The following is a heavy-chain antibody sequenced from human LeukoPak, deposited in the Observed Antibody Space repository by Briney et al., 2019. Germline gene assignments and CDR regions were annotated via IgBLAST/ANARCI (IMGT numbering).Heavy chain of an antibody. V-gene: IGHV1-24*01. D-gene: IGHD3-10*01. CDR1: GYTLTELS. J-gene: IGHJ5*02. CDR2: FDPEDGET. Sequence: ASVKVSCKVSGYTLTELSMHWVRQAPGKGLEWMGGFDPEDGETIYAQKFQGRVTMTEDTSTDTAYMELSSLRSEDTAVYYCATHRILWFGESNWFDPWGQGTLVTVSS. CDR3: ATHRILWFGESNWFDP.